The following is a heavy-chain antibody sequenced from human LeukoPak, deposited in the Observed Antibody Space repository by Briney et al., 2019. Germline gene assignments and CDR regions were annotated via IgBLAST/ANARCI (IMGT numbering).Heavy chain of an antibody. V-gene: IGHV3-23*01. CDR1: GFNFSSYA. Sequence: PGGSLRLSRAASGFNFSSYATGWVRQAPGKGLEWVSAISGSGGSTYYADSVKGRFTISRDNSKNTLYLQMNSLRAEDTAVYYCSSIQLWRLCDYWGQGTLVTVSS. CDR3: SSIQLWRLCDY. J-gene: IGHJ4*02. D-gene: IGHD5-18*01. CDR2: ISGSGGST.